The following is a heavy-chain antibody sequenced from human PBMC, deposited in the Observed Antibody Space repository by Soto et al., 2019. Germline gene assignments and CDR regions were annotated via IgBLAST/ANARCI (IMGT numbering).Heavy chain of an antibody. Sequence: GGSLRLSCAASGFTFSNAWMSWVRQAPGKGLEWVGRIKSKTDGGTTDYAAPVKGRFTISRDDSKNTLYLQMNSLKTEDTAVYYCTTAHNCSGGSCYFDYWGQGTLVTVSS. J-gene: IGHJ4*02. CDR2: IKSKTDGGTT. D-gene: IGHD2-15*01. CDR1: GFTFSNAW. V-gene: IGHV3-15*01. CDR3: TTAHNCSGGSCYFDY.